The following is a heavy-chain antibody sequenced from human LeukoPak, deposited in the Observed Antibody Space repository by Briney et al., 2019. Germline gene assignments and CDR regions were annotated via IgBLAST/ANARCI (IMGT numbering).Heavy chain of an antibody. CDR3: ARVMGLGYYGMDV. J-gene: IGHJ6*02. CDR2: IYYSGST. Sequence: PSETLSLTCTVSGGSISSYYWSWIRQPPGKGLEWIGYIYYSGSTNYNPSLKSRVTISVDKSKNQFSLKLSSVTAADTAVYYCARVMGLGYYGMDVWGQGTTVTVSS. CDR1: GGSISSYY. V-gene: IGHV4-59*12. D-gene: IGHD3-10*01.